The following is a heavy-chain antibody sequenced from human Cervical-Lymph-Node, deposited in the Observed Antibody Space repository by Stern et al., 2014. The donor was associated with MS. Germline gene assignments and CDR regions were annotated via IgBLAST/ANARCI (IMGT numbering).Heavy chain of an antibody. D-gene: IGHD6-19*01. CDR3: ATQDSNGWFAFDI. J-gene: IGHJ3*02. V-gene: IGHV4-59*08. CDR1: GASISSYY. CDR2: IYYSGST. Sequence: QLQLQESGPGLVKSSETLSLTCTVSGASISSYYWSWIRQPPGKGLEWIGYIYYSGSTNYNPSFKSRVTISVDSSKNQSSLKLNLGTAADTAMYYCATQDSNGWFAFDIWGQGTMVTVSS.